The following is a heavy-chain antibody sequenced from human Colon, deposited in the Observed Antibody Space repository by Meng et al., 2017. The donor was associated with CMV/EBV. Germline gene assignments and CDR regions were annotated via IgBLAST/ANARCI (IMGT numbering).Heavy chain of an antibody. CDR3: ARDSNLSGLAY. Sequence: GPGMAKLSATLSLTCPASGASITSYYWSWIRQPAGKGLEWIGRVYISGNTNYNPSLKSRVTMSIDTSKNQLSLNIRSVTAADTAVYYCARDSNLSGLAYWGQGTLVTVSS. J-gene: IGHJ4*02. V-gene: IGHV4-4*07. D-gene: IGHD3-10*01. CDR1: GASITSYY. CDR2: VYISGNT.